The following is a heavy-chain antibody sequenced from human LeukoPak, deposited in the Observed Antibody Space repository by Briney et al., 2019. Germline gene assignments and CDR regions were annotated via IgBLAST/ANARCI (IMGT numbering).Heavy chain of an antibody. J-gene: IGHJ6*04. CDR2: IDTSAST. D-gene: IGHD3-3*01. Sequence: KPSETLSLTCSVSGASIRSYWWCWLRQPAGKGREWNGRIDTSASTEYNPSLKSRVTMSVDTTKNQFSLKLSSVTAADTAVYYCARDTERITIFGVVIGPYGMDVWGKGTTVTVSS. V-gene: IGHV4-4*07. CDR3: ARDTERITIFGVVIGPYGMDV. CDR1: GASIRSYW.